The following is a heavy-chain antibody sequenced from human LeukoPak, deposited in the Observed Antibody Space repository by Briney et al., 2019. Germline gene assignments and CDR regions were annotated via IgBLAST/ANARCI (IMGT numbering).Heavy chain of an antibody. CDR3: ASLRDGYNPNYYYGMDV. J-gene: IGHJ6*02. Sequence: GASVKVSCKASGYTFTGYYMHWVRQAPGQGLEWMGWINPNTGGTNYAQKFQGRVTMTRDTSISTAYMELSRLRSDDTAVYYCASLRDGYNPNYYYGMDVWGQGTTVTVSS. CDR2: INPNTGGT. V-gene: IGHV1-2*02. CDR1: GYTFTGYY. D-gene: IGHD5-24*01.